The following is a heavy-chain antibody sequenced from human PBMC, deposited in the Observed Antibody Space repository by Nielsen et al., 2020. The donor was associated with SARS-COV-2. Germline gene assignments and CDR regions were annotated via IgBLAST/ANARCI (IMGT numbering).Heavy chain of an antibody. Sequence: GGSLRLSCAASGFTFSSYAMHWVRQAPGKGLEWVAVISYDGSNKYYADSVKGRFTISRDNSKNTLYLQMNSLRAEDTALYYCASRVGQWLDYWGQGTLVTVSS. J-gene: IGHJ4*02. CDR1: GFTFSSYA. V-gene: IGHV3-30-3*01. CDR2: ISYDGSNK. D-gene: IGHD6-19*01. CDR3: ASRVGQWLDY.